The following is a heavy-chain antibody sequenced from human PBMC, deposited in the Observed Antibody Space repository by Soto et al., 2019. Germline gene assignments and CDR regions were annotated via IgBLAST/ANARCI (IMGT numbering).Heavy chain of an antibody. J-gene: IGHJ3*02. CDR3: AKDRRELGTSDAFDI. V-gene: IGHV3-23*01. CDR2: ISGSGGST. D-gene: IGHD7-27*01. CDR1: GFTFSSYA. Sequence: GGSLRLSCAASGFTFSSYAMSWVRQAPGKGLEWVSAISGSGGSTYYADSVKGRFTISRDNSKNTLYLQMNSLRAEDTAIYYCAKDRRELGTSDAFDIWGQGTMVTVSS.